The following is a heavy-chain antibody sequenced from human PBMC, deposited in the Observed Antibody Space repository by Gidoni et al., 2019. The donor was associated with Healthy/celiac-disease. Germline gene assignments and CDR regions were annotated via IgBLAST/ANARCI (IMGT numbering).Heavy chain of an antibody. Sequence: LEWMGGIIPIFGTANYAQKFQGRVTITADESTSTAYMELSSLRSEDTAVYYCARAMVRGVITKGGGYYYGMDVWGQGTTVTVSS. D-gene: IGHD3-10*01. J-gene: IGHJ6*02. CDR3: ARAMVRGVITKGGGYYYGMDV. CDR2: IIPIFGTA. V-gene: IGHV1-69*01.